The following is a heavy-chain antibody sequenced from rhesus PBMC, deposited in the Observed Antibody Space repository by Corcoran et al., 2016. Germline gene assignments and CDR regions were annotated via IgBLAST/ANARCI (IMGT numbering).Heavy chain of an antibody. D-gene: IGHD5-24*01. CDR2: ISGSGGCT. CDR1: GGSISSNY. CDR3: ARQYSGYPEAYDY. Sequence: QLQLQESGPGLVKPSETLSLTCVVSGGSISSNYWSWIRQPPGKGLEWIGRISGSGGCTDYNPTLKSRVTISTDTSKNQFSLKLSSVTAADTAVYYCARQYSGYPEAYDYWGQGVLVTVSS. J-gene: IGHJ4*01. V-gene: IGHV4-173*01.